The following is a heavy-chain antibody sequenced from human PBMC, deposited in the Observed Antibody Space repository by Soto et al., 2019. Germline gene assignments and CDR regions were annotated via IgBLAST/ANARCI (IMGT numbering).Heavy chain of an antibody. J-gene: IGHJ6*02. CDR3: ARDTTYYYDSSNYYGMDV. CDR2: IIPIFGTA. Sequence: SVKVSCKASGGTFSSYAISWVRQAPGQGLEWMGGIIPIFGTANYAQKFQGRVTITADESTSTAYMELSSLRSEDTAVYYCARDTTYYYDSSNYYGMDVWGQGTTVTVSS. V-gene: IGHV1-69*13. D-gene: IGHD3-22*01. CDR1: GGTFSSYA.